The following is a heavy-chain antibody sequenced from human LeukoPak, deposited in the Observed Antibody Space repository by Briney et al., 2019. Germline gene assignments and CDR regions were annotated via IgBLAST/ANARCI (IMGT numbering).Heavy chain of an antibody. J-gene: IGHJ5*02. CDR1: GGSISSGSYY. CDR2: ISTSGST. V-gene: IGHV4-61*02. D-gene: IGHD4-17*01. CDR3: ARDPVPAADLLGDYVGEGGWFDP. Sequence: SETLSLTCTVSGGSISSGSYYWSWIRQPAGKGLEWIGGISTSGSTYYNPSLKSRVTISVDTSKNQFSLKLSSVTAADTAVYYCARDPVPAADLLGDYVGEGGWFDPWGQGTLVTVSS.